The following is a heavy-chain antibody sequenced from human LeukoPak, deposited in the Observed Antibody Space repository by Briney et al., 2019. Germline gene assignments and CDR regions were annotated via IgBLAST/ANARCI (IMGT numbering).Heavy chain of an antibody. CDR1: GGSISSGDYY. V-gene: IGHV4-30-4*01. J-gene: IGHJ4*02. Sequence: SETLSLTCTVSGGSISSGDYYWSWIRQPPGKGLEWIRYIYYSGSTYYNPSLKSRVTISVDTSKNQFSLKLSSVTAADTAVYYCARDRTLGYYDYWGQGTLVTVSS. D-gene: IGHD2-15*01. CDR3: ARDRTLGYYDY. CDR2: IYYSGST.